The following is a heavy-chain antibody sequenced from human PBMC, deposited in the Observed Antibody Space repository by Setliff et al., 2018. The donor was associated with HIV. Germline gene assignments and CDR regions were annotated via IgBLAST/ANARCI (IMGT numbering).Heavy chain of an antibody. Sequence: GASVKVSCKASGYTFTGYYMHWVRQAPGQGLEWMGWINPNSGGTTYAQKFQGRVTMTRDTSISTAYMELSSLTSEDTAVYYCARGKGVGGVIITGGLDVWGQGTTVTVSS. J-gene: IGHJ6*02. CDR2: INPNSGGT. CDR3: ARGKGVGGVIITGGLDV. D-gene: IGHD3-10*01. V-gene: IGHV1-2*02. CDR1: GYTFTGYY.